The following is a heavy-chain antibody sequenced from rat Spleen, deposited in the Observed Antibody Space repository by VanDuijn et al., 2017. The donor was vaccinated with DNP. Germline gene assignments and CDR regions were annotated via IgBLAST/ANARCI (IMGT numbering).Heavy chain of an antibody. Sequence: EVQLVESGGGLVQPGRSLKLSCVASGFTFNDFYMAWVRQTPQKGLEWVASIRYAGDNKEYGDSVKGRFTISRDNAQSTLYLQMNSLRSEDMATYYCVRWFNSGYYFDYWGQGVMVTVSS. CDR3: VRWFNSGYYFDY. J-gene: IGHJ2*01. D-gene: IGHD4-3*01. V-gene: IGHV5-22*01. CDR1: GFTFNDFY. CDR2: IRYAGDNK.